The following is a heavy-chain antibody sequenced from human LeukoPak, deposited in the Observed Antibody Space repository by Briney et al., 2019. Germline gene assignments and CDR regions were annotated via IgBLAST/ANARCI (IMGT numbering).Heavy chain of an antibody. CDR3: ARGVYDAAGFDY. Sequence: PSETLSLTCTVSGGSISSYYWSWIRQPPGKGLEWIGYIYYSGSTNYNPSLKSRVTISVDTSKNQFSLKLSSVTAADTAVYYCARGVYDAAGFDYWGQGTLVTVSS. D-gene: IGHD5/OR15-5a*01. V-gene: IGHV4-59*01. CDR1: GGSISSYY. CDR2: IYYSGST. J-gene: IGHJ4*02.